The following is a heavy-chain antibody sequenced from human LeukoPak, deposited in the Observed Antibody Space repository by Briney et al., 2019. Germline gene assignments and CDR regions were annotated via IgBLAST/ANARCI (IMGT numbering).Heavy chain of an antibody. J-gene: IGHJ4*02. CDR2: IKPKTDGETT. V-gene: IGHV3-15*01. D-gene: IGHD2-21*01. CDR1: GFTFSNYW. Sequence: GSLRLSCAASGFTFSNYWMSWVRQAPGKGLEWVGRIKPKTDGETTEYAAPVKGRFSISRDDSKNMLYLQMNSLKTEDTAVYYCITPLPYSAQGGQGTLVTVSS. CDR3: ITPLPYSAQ.